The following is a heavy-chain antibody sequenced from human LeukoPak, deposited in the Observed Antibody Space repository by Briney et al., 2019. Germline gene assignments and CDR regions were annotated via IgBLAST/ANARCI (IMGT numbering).Heavy chain of an antibody. Sequence: GGSLRLSCAASGFTFSSYTMSWVRQAPGKGLEWVSTITTSDGNTYYADSVKGRFTISRDNSKNTLFLQMNSLRAEDTAVYYCAKDGGLWVSAHWGDSWGRGTLVTVS. D-gene: IGHD7-27*01. CDR2: ITTSDGNT. V-gene: IGHV3-23*01. CDR1: GFTFSSYT. J-gene: IGHJ4*02. CDR3: AKDGGLWVSAHWGDS.